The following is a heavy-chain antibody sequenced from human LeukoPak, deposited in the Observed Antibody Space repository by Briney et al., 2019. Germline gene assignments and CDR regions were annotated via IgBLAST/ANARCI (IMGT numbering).Heavy chain of an antibody. D-gene: IGHD1-14*01. Sequence: GGSLRLSCAASGFPFNSFWMHWVRQAPGKGLVWVSDMNEYSTTIRYADSVKGRFTISRDNAKSILYLQMNDLRAEDTAMYFCARGGVNPVDHWGQGTLVTVSS. CDR1: GFPFNSFW. V-gene: IGHV3-74*01. CDR3: ARGGVNPVDH. J-gene: IGHJ4*02. CDR2: MNEYSTTI.